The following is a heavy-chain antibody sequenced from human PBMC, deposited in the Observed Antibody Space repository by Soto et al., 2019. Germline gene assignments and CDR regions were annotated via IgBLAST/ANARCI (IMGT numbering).Heavy chain of an antibody. Sequence: RASVKVSCKASGYTFTSYAMHWVRQAPGQRLEWMGWINAGNGNTKYSQKFQGRVTITRDTSASTAYMELSSLRSEDTAVYYCARDPALYDSSGYYRSYYYYGMDVWGQGTTVTVS. CDR2: INAGNGNT. V-gene: IGHV1-3*01. J-gene: IGHJ6*02. D-gene: IGHD3-22*01. CDR3: ARDPALYDSSGYYRSYYYYGMDV. CDR1: GYTFTSYA.